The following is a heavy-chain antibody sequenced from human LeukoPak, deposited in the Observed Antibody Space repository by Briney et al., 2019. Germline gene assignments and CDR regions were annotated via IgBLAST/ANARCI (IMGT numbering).Heavy chain of an antibody. J-gene: IGHJ6*03. Sequence: GGSLRLSCAASGFTVSSNYMSWVRQAPGKGLEWVSVIYSGGSTYYADSVKGRFTISRDNSENSLYLQMNSLRAEDTAVYYCARGDTSIAARYYYYYMDVWGKGTTVTVSS. CDR3: ARGDTSIAARYYYYYMDV. D-gene: IGHD6-6*01. CDR1: GFTVSSNY. CDR2: IYSGGST. V-gene: IGHV3-53*01.